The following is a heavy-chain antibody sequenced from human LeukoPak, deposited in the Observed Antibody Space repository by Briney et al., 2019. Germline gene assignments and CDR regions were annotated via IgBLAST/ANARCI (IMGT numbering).Heavy chain of an antibody. D-gene: IGHD5-24*01. CDR1: GFTFSTYA. CDR2: ISGRGDTI. V-gene: IGHV3-23*01. CDR3: AKATLATTYSDS. Sequence: GGSLRLSCAASGFTFSTYAMSWLRQAPGMGLEWVSAISGRGDTIFYADSVKGRFTVSRDNSKNTLYLQVNSLRAEDTAVYYCAKATLATTYSDSWGQGTLVTVSS. J-gene: IGHJ4*02.